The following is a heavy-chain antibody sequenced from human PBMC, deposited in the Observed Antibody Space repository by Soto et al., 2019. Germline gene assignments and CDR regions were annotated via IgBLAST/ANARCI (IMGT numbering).Heavy chain of an antibody. D-gene: IGHD5-12*01. J-gene: IGHJ4*02. CDR1: GDTFTIFA. Sequence: QVQLVQSGAEVKKPGSSVKVSCKASGDTFTIFAISWVRQAPGQGLEWMGGIIPTIGTTNYAQRFQGRITIPGDESTGTAYMELSSLKPEDTAVYYCARDLGSGYDPGDYWGQGTLVTVSS. V-gene: IGHV1-69*12. CDR2: IIPTIGTT. CDR3: ARDLGSGYDPGDY.